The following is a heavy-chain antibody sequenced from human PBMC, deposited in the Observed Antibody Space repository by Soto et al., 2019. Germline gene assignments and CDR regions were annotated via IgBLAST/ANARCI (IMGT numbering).Heavy chain of an antibody. V-gene: IGHV3-33*01. CDR1: GFTFSSYG. J-gene: IGHJ4*02. Sequence: QVQLVESGGGVVQPGRSLRLSCAASGFTFSSYGMHWFRQAPGKGLEWVAVIWYDGSNKYYADSVKGRFTISRDNSKNTLYMQMNSLSAEDTAVYYCARDDLPDGGPAYWGQGTLVTVSS. CDR3: ARDDLPDGGPAY. CDR2: IWYDGSNK. D-gene: IGHD4-17*01.